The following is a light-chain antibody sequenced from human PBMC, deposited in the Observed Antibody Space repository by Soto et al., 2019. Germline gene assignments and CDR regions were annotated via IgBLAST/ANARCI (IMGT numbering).Light chain of an antibody. J-gene: IGKJ5*01. V-gene: IGKV1-12*01. CDR3: QQGNNWPIT. Sequence: QLSPSTPSVSASVGDRVTITCRASQDVGKWLAWYQQKPGKAPTLLIHGASNRQSGIPPRYSGSGYGTDFTLTISSLEPEDFATYYCQQGNNWPITFGQGTRLEI. CDR2: GAS. CDR1: QDVGKW.